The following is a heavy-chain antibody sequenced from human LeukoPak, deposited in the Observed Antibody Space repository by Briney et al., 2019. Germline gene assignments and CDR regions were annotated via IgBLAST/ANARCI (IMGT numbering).Heavy chain of an antibody. Sequence: SVKVSCKASGYTFIGYYMHWVRQAPGQGLEWMGRIIPIFGTANYAQKFQGRVTITTDESTSTAYMELSSLRSEDTAVYYCATVKRAYSSSFDPWGQGTLVTVSS. CDR2: IIPIFGTA. V-gene: IGHV1-69*05. CDR1: GYTFIGYY. CDR3: ATVKRAYSSSFDP. D-gene: IGHD6-6*01. J-gene: IGHJ5*02.